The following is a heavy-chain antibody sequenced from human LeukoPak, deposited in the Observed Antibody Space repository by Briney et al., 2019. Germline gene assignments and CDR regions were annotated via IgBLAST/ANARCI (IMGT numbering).Heavy chain of an antibody. Sequence: GGSLRLSCAASGFTFSSYGMYWVRQAPGKGLEWVSYISSSGSTIYYADSVKGRFTISRDNAKNSLYLQMNSLRAEDTAVYYCARELAVARDYWGQGTLVTVSS. D-gene: IGHD6-19*01. CDR2: ISSSGSTI. J-gene: IGHJ4*02. CDR3: ARELAVARDY. V-gene: IGHV3-48*04. CDR1: GFTFSSYG.